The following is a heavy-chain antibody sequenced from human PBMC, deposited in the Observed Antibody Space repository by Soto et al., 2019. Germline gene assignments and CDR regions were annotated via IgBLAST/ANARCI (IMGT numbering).Heavy chain of an antibody. CDR1: GYTFTSHD. CDR3: ASDMSTN. D-gene: IGHD2-2*01. CDR2: MNPNSGHT. V-gene: IGHV1-8*01. J-gene: IGHJ4*02. Sequence: QVQLVQSGAEMNKPGASVKVSCKASGYTFTSHDINWMRQTTGQGLEWMGWMNPNSGHTNYAQKFQGRVTMTRDTSISTAYMELTNLRSEYTAIYYCASDMSTNWGPGTLVTVSS.